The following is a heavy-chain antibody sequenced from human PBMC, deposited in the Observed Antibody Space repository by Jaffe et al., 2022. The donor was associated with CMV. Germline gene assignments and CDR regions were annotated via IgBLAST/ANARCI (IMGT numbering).Heavy chain of an antibody. J-gene: IGHJ6*02. Sequence: EVQLVESGGGLVKPGGSLRLSCAASGFTFSSYSMNWVRQAPGKGLEWVSSISSSSSYIYYADSVKGRFTISRDNAKNSLYLQMNSLRAEDTAVYYCARDRMVYAINFPYYYYYGMDVWGQGTTVTVSS. CDR1: GFTFSSYS. CDR3: ARDRMVYAINFPYYYYYGMDV. D-gene: IGHD2-8*01. CDR2: ISSSSSYI. V-gene: IGHV3-21*01.